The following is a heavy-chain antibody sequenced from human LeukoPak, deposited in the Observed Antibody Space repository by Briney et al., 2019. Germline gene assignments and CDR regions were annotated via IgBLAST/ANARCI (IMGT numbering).Heavy chain of an antibody. CDR3: ARDGRSYSSALDY. D-gene: IGHD1-26*01. CDR2: IWYDGSNK. V-gene: IGHV3-33*01. Sequence: GGSLRLSCAASGFTFSSYGMHWVRQAPGKGLEWVAVIWYDGSNKYYADSVKGRFTISRDNSKNTLYLQMNSLRAEDTAVYYCARDGRSYSSALDYWGQGTLVTVSS. J-gene: IGHJ4*02. CDR1: GFTFSSYG.